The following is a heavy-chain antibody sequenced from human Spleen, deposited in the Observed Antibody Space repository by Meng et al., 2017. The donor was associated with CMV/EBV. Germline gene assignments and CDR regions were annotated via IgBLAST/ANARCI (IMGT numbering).Heavy chain of an antibody. CDR2: ISSSGSTI. V-gene: IGHV3-11*01. D-gene: IGHD6-19*01. CDR1: GFTFSDYY. J-gene: IGHJ4*02. Sequence: GESLKISCAASGFTFSDYYMSWIRQAPGKGLEWVSYISSSGSTIYYADSVKGRFTISRDNAKNSLYLQMNSLRAEDTAVYYCATTAVAGTNDYWGQGTLVTVSS. CDR3: ATTAVAGTNDY.